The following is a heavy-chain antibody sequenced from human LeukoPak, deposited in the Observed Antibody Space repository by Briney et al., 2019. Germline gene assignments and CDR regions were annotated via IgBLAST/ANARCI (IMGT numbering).Heavy chain of an antibody. CDR3: AKATQPTNFKTIFGVVIIPGGGDY. CDR1: GFTFSSYA. V-gene: IGHV3-23*01. CDR2: ISGSGGST. Sequence: GGSLRLSCAASGFTFSSYAMSWVRQAPGKGLEWVSAISGSGGSTYYADSVKGRFTISRDNSKNTLYLQMNSLRAEDTAVYYCAKATQPTNFKTIFGVVIIPGGGDYWGQGTLVTVSS. J-gene: IGHJ4*02. D-gene: IGHD3-3*01.